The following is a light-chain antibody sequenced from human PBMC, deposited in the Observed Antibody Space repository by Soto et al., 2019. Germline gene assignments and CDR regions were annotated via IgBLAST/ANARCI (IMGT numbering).Light chain of an antibody. CDR1: SSPIGADYD. J-gene: IGLJ1*01. V-gene: IGLV1-40*01. CDR3: QSYDNSVSGYV. Sequence: QSVLTQPPSVSGAPGQRVTISWTGISSPIGADYDVHWYQQFPGTAPKLLIYGNTNRPSGVPDRFSGSKSGTSASLAITGLHAEDEADYYCQSYDNSVSGYVFGTGTKLTDL. CDR2: GNT.